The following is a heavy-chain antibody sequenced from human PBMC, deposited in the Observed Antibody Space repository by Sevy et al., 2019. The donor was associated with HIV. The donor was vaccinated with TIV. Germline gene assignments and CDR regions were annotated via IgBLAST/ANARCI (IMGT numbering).Heavy chain of an antibody. CDR2: ISYIGST. Sequence: SETLSLTCTVSGGSVSSGNSYWSWIRQPPGKGLEWIGYISYIGSTNYNPSLKSRDTISVDTSKNQLSLRLSSLTAADTAIYYCVRDRIAAAGGYFDYWGQGTLVTVSS. J-gene: IGHJ4*02. D-gene: IGHD6-13*01. CDR1: GGSVSSGNSY. V-gene: IGHV4-61*01. CDR3: VRDRIAAAGGYFDY.